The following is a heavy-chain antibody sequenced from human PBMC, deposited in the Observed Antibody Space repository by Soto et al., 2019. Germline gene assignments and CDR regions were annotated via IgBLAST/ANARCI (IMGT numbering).Heavy chain of an antibody. J-gene: IGHJ6*01. D-gene: IGHD4-17*01. CDR1: GYSFTSYW. V-gene: IGHV5-51*01. CDR2: IYPGDSDT. CDR3: AKVDYGGNSGYYYYGMDV. Sequence: GESLKISCKGSGYSFTSYWIGWVRQMPGKGLVWMGIIYPGDSDTRYSPSFQGQVTISADKSISTAYLQWSSLKASDTAMYYCAKVDYGGNSGYYYYGMDVWGQGTKVTVSS.